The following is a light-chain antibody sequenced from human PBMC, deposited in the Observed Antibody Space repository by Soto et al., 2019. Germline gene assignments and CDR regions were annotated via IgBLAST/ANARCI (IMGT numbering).Light chain of an antibody. Sequence: DIQMTQSPSALSASVGDRATITCLASQSISSWLAWYQQKPGKAPKLLIYDASTLQSGVPSRYSGSGSGTEFTLTISNLQPDDFATYYCQQFKSYPLTFGGGTKVDIK. CDR1: QSISSW. CDR2: DAS. CDR3: QQFKSYPLT. J-gene: IGKJ4*01. V-gene: IGKV1-5*01.